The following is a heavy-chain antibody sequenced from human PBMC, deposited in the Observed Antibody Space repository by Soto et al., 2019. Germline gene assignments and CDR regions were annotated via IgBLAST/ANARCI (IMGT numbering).Heavy chain of an antibody. V-gene: IGHV4-30-4*01. D-gene: IGHD3-9*01. J-gene: IGHJ5*02. Sequence: SETLSLTCTVSGGSISSGDYYWSWIRQPPGKGLEWIGYIYYSGSTYYNPSLKSRVTISVDTSKNQFSLKLSSVTAADTAVYYCDRGDSFPVRENWFDPWGQGTLVTVSS. CDR1: GGSISSGDYY. CDR2: IYYSGST. CDR3: DRGDSFPVRENWFDP.